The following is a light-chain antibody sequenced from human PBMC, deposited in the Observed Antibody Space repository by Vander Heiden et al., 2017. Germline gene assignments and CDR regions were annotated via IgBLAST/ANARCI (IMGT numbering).Light chain of an antibody. CDR2: DTG. V-gene: IGLV7-46*01. CDR1: TGAVTSCNY. CDR3: LITYSGAWV. Sequence: QPVVTQAPSLTVSPGGTVTLTCGSSTGAVTSCNYPYCFQQKPGQAARTLVYDTGNELSWTPALFSGSIVGGRAALTLSGAQAEDEAEYYSLITYSGAWVFGGGTKLTVL. J-gene: IGLJ3*02.